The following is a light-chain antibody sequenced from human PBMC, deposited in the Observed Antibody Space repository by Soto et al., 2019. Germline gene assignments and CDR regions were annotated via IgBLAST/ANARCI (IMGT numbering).Light chain of an antibody. Sequence: DLQMTQSPSSLSASVGDRVTITCRASQSITSYLNWYQQKPGKAPKLLIYGASNLQSGVPSRFSGSGSGTDFTLTISSLQPEDFATYYCQQSYTTPRTFGQGTNVGIK. J-gene: IGKJ1*01. CDR1: QSITSY. CDR3: QQSYTTPRT. V-gene: IGKV1-39*01. CDR2: GAS.